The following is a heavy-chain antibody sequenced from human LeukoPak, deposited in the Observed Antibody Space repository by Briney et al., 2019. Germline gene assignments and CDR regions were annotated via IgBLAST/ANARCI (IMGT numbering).Heavy chain of an antibody. V-gene: IGHV4-59*01. J-gene: IGHJ4*02. D-gene: IGHD3-3*01. CDR3: ARGRITIFGVVTPHFDY. CDR1: HGSISSYY. CDR2: IHDSANT. Sequence: SETLSLTCTVSHGSISSYYWSWIRQPPGKGLEWIAYIHDSANTNYNPSLKSRVTISVDTSKNQFSLKLSSVTAADTAVYYCARGRITIFGVVTPHFDYWGPGNLVTVSS.